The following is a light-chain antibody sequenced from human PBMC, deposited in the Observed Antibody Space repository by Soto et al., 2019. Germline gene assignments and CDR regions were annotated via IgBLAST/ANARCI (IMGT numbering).Light chain of an antibody. Sequence: QSAVTQPRSVSGSPGQSVTLSCTGTSSVVGGYNYVSWYQQHPGKAPKLMIYDVSKRPSGVPDRFSGSKSGNTASLTISGLQSEDEADYYCCSYAGSYPYVFGTGTKLTVL. CDR1: SSVVGGYNY. CDR3: CSYAGSYPYV. J-gene: IGLJ1*01. V-gene: IGLV2-11*01. CDR2: DVS.